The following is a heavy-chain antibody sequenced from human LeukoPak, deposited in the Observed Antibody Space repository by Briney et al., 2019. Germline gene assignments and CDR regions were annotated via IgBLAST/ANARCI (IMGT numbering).Heavy chain of an antibody. V-gene: IGHV1-3*02. CDR1: GYTFTKYG. Sequence: GASVKVSCKASGYTFTKYGIRWVRQAPGQRLEWMGWSNAGNSNTKYSQEFQGRVTITRDTSAGTAYMELSSLRSEDMAVYYCAREADSGSYFDYWGQGTLVTVSS. CDR3: AREADSGSYFDY. CDR2: SNAGNSNT. D-gene: IGHD1-26*01. J-gene: IGHJ4*02.